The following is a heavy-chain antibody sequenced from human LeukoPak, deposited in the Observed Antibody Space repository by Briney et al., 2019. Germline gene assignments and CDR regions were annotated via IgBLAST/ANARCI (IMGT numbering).Heavy chain of an antibody. V-gene: IGHV3-74*01. CDR1: GFSFSGHW. CDR2: ISPTGSTT. CDR3: ARGPNSNWSGLDF. J-gene: IGHJ4*02. D-gene: IGHD6-6*01. Sequence: GGSLRLSCTASGFSFSGHWMHWARQLPGKGLVWVSRISPTGSTTSYADSVKGRFTVSRGNAKNTLYLQVNNLRAEDTAVYYCARGPNSNWSGLDFWGQGTLLTVSS.